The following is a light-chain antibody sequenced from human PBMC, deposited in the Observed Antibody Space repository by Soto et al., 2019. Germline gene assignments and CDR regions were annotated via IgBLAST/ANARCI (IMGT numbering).Light chain of an antibody. V-gene: IGLV2-14*03. Sequence: QSVLTQPASVSGSPGQSITISCTGTSSDVGGYNYVSWYQQHPGKAPKLIISDVSNRPSGVSNRFSGSKSGNTASLTISGLQAEDEADYYCNSYTSSSTHVFGNGTKVTV. J-gene: IGLJ1*01. CDR3: NSYTSSSTHV. CDR2: DVS. CDR1: SSDVGGYNY.